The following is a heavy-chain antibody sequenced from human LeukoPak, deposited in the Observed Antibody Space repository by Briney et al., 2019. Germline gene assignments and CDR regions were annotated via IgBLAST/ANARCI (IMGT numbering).Heavy chain of an antibody. Sequence: SGGSLRLSCAASGFTFSNYAMSWVRQAPGKGLEWVSTTSATSGSTYYADFVKGRFTISRDNSKNTLYLQMNSLRAEDTAVYYCAKSPGGNYVWFDPWGQGTLVTVSS. V-gene: IGHV3-23*01. CDR1: GFTFSNYA. CDR3: AKSPGGNYVWFDP. D-gene: IGHD4-11*01. CDR2: TSATSGST. J-gene: IGHJ5*02.